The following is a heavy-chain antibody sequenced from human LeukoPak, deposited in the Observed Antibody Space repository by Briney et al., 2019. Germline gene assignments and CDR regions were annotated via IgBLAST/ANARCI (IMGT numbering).Heavy chain of an antibody. CDR1: GFTFSSYG. J-gene: IGHJ6*03. V-gene: IGHV3-33*06. CDR2: IWYDGSNK. Sequence: HPGRSLRLSCAASGFTFSSYGMHWVRQAPGKGLEWVAVIWYDGSNKYYADSVKGRFTISRDNSKNTLYLQMNSLRAEDTAVYYCAKPMKTGTKVAYYYYYYMDVWGKGTTVTVSS. CDR3: AKPMKTGTKVAYYYYYYMDV. D-gene: IGHD1-7*01.